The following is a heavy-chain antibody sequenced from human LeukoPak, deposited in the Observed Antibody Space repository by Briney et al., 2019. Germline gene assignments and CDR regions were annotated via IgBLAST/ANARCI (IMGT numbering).Heavy chain of an antibody. J-gene: IGHJ4*02. CDR1: GGSISSYY. CDR3: ARVGLTPDYYGSGSYSD. Sequence: PSETLSLTCTVSGGSISSYYWGWIRQPPGKGLEWIGSIYYSGSTYYNPSLKSRVTISEDTSKNQFSLKLSSVTAADTAMYYCARVGLTPDYYGSGSYSDWGQGTLVTVSS. V-gene: IGHV4-39*07. D-gene: IGHD3-10*01. CDR2: IYYSGST.